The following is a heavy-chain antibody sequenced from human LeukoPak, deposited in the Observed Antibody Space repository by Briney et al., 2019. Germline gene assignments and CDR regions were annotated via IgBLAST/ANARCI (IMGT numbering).Heavy chain of an antibody. D-gene: IGHD2-2*01. Sequence: GGSLRLSCAASGFTFSDYYMSWIRQAPGKGLEWVSYISSSGSTIYYADSMKGRFTISRDNAKNSLYLQMNSLRAEDTAVYYCARVREDIVVVPAALAYYYYMDVWGKGTTVTVSS. J-gene: IGHJ6*03. V-gene: IGHV3-11*01. CDR2: ISSSGSTI. CDR1: GFTFSDYY. CDR3: ARVREDIVVVPAALAYYYYMDV.